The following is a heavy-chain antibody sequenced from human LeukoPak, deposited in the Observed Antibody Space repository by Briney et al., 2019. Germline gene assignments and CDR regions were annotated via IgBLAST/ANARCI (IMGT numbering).Heavy chain of an antibody. J-gene: IGHJ4*02. V-gene: IGHV1-2*02. CDR3: ARDSGFCSGGSCWYFDY. D-gene: IGHD2-15*01. Sequence: ASVKVSCKASGYTFTGYFMHWVRQAPGQGLEWMGWINPNSGGTNFAQKFQGRVTMTRDTSITTAYMELSRLRSDDTAVYYCARDSGFCSGGSCWYFDYWGQGTLVAVSS. CDR1: GYTFTGYF. CDR2: INPNSGGT.